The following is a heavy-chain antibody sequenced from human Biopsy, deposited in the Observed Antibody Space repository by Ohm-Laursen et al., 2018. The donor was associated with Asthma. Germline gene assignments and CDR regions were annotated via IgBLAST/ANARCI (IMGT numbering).Heavy chain of an antibody. D-gene: IGHD1-26*01. V-gene: IGHV3-30*18. CDR2: ISFDGSNK. J-gene: IGHJ4*02. CDR1: GFTFRNFG. Sequence: SLRLSCAASGFTFRNFGMHWVRQAPGKGLEWVAVISFDGSNKDFADSVKGRFTISRDNSKNTMYLEMNSLRAEDTAVYYCAKDVFPGWELRRGPDYWGQGTLVTVSS. CDR3: AKDVFPGWELRRGPDY.